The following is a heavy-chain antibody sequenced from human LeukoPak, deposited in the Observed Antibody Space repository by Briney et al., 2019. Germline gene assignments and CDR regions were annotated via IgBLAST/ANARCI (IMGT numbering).Heavy chain of an antibody. CDR1: GGSISSGGYY. D-gene: IGHD3-22*01. Sequence: SQTLSLTCTVSGGSISSGGYYWSWIRQHPGTGLEWIGYIYYSGSTNYNPSLKSRVTISVDTSKNQFSLKLSSVTAADTAVYYCARGPGGAHYYDSSGYYYYWGQGTLVTVSS. CDR3: ARGPGGAHYYDSSGYYYY. V-gene: IGHV4-31*03. J-gene: IGHJ4*02. CDR2: IYYSGST.